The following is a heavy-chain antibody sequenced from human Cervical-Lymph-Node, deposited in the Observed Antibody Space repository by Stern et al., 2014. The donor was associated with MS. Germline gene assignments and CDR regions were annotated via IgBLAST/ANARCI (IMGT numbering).Heavy chain of an antibody. J-gene: IGHJ4*02. D-gene: IGHD3-22*01. V-gene: IGHV4-31*03. Sequence: VQLVESGPGLVKPSQTLSLTCTVSGGSISSGGYYWSWVRQPPGKGLEWIGYIYYSGSTYYNPSLKSRVTISVDTSKNQFSLKLSSVTAADTALYYCARQNYYDSIAYYFDYWGQGTLVTVSS. CDR2: IYYSGST. CDR3: ARQNYYDSIAYYFDY. CDR1: GGSISSGGYY.